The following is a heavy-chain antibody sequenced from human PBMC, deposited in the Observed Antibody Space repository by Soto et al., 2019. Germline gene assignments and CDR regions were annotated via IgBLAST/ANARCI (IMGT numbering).Heavy chain of an antibody. CDR2: ISSSSSTI. V-gene: IGHV3-48*02. CDR3: AGRSGGYDLVHGMDV. Sequence: EVQLVESGGGLVPPGGSLRLSCAASGFTFSSYSMNWVRQAPGKGLEWVSYISSSSSTIYYADSVKGRFTISRDNAKNSLYLQMNSLRDEDTAVYYCAGRSGGYDLVHGMDVWGQGTTVTVSS. D-gene: IGHD5-12*01. CDR1: GFTFSSYS. J-gene: IGHJ6*02.